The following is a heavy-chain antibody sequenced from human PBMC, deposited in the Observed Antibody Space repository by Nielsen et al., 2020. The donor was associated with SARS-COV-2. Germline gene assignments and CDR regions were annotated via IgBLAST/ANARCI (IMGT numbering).Heavy chain of an antibody. CDR3: ATSTPLVRSAWFDP. J-gene: IGHJ5*02. V-gene: IGHV1-24*01. CDR2: FDPEDGET. Sequence: ASVKVSCKVSGYTLTELSMHWVRQAPGKGLEWMGGFDPEDGETIYAQKFQGRVTMTEDTSTDTAYMELSSLRPVDTAVYYCATSTPLVRSAWFDPWGQGTLVTVSS. CDR1: GYTLTELS. D-gene: IGHD3-3*01.